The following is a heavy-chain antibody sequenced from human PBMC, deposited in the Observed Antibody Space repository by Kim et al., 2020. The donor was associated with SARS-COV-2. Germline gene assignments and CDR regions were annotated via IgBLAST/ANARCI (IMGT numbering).Heavy chain of an antibody. J-gene: IGHJ6*02. CDR1: GFTFSNAW. V-gene: IGHV3-15*01. CDR2: IKSKTDGGTT. CDR3: TTEGIVVVPAAKPIYYYYGMDV. D-gene: IGHD2-2*01. Sequence: GGSLRLSCAASGFTFSNAWMSWVRQAPGKGLEWVGRIKSKTDGGTTDYAAPVKGRFTISRDDSKNTLYLQMNSLKTEDTAVYYCTTEGIVVVPAAKPIYYYYGMDVWGQGTTVTVSS.